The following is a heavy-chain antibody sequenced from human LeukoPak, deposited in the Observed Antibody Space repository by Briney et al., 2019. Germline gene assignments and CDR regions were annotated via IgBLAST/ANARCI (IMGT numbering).Heavy chain of an antibody. CDR3: ARDRIAARRTDY. J-gene: IGHJ4*02. CDR2: IRYDGSNK. D-gene: IGHD6-6*01. V-gene: IGHV3-30*02. CDR1: GLTFSSYG. Sequence: GGSLRLSCAASGLTFSSYGMHWVRQAPGKGLEWVAFIRYDGSNKYYADSVKGRFTISRDNSKNTLYLQMNSLRAEDTAVYYCARDRIAARRTDYWGQGTLVTVSS.